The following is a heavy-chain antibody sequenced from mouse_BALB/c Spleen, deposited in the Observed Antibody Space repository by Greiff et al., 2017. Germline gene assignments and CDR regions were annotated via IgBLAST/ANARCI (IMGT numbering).Heavy chain of an antibody. CDR1: GFNINDTY. Sequence: EVQLQQSGAELVKPGASVKLSCTASGFNINDTYMHWVKQRPEQGLEWIGRIDPANGNTKYDPKFQGKATITADTSSNTAYLQLSSLTSEDTAVYYCARGAALYYAMDYWGQGTSVTVSS. D-gene: IGHD1-2*01. J-gene: IGHJ4*01. CDR2: IDPANGNT. CDR3: ARGAALYYAMDY. V-gene: IGHV14-3*02.